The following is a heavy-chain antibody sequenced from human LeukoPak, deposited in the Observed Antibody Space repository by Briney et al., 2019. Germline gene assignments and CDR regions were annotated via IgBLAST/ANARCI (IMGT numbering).Heavy chain of an antibody. D-gene: IGHD4-11*01. CDR2: INPNSGGT. Sequence: ASVKVSCKASGGTFSSYAISWVRQAPGQGLEWMGWINPNSGGTNYAQKFQGRVTMTRDTSISTAYMELSRLRSDDTAVYYCAREAVASKTSWFDPWGQGTLVTVSS. V-gene: IGHV1-2*02. CDR3: AREAVASKTSWFDP. CDR1: GGTFSSYA. J-gene: IGHJ5*02.